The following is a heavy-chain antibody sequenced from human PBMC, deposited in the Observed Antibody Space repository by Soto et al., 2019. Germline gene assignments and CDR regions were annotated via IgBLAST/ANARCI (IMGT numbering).Heavy chain of an antibody. CDR3: AREPTLGYSYGEYYFDY. J-gene: IGHJ4*02. V-gene: IGHV4-31*02. CDR2: IYYSGST. D-gene: IGHD5-18*01. CDR1: GGSISSGGYY. Sequence: SETLSLSCTVSGGSISSGGYYWSWIRQNPGKGLEWIGYIYYSGSTYYNPSLKSRVTISVDTSKNQFSLKLSSVTAADTAVYYCAREPTLGYSYGEYYFDYWGQGTLVTVSS.